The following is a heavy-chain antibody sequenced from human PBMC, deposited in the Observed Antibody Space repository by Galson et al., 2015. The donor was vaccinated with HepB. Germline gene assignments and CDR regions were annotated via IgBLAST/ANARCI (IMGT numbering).Heavy chain of an antibody. CDR1: GGSFSGYY. Sequence: ETLSLTCAVYGGSFSGYYWSWIRQPPGKGLEWIGEINHSGSTNYNPSLKSRVTISVDTSKNQFSLRLSSVTAADTAVYYCARRYSYGYWWFDPWGQGTLVTVSS. CDR2: INHSGST. J-gene: IGHJ5*02. V-gene: IGHV4-34*01. D-gene: IGHD5-18*01. CDR3: ARRYSYGYWWFDP.